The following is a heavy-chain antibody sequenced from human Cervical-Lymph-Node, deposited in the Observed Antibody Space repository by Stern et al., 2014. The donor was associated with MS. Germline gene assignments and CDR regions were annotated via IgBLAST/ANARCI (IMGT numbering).Heavy chain of an antibody. J-gene: IGHJ4*02. CDR2: INSDGSRI. CDR1: GFPFRTYW. Sequence: VQLVQSGGGSVQPGGSLRLSCVGSGFPFRTYWMHWVRQAPGKGLEWVSRINSDGSRINYADSVKGRFTVSRDNAENTVFLQMNRLRAEDTAVYYCACRPTWGQGTLVTVSS. CDR3: ACRPT. V-gene: IGHV3-74*01.